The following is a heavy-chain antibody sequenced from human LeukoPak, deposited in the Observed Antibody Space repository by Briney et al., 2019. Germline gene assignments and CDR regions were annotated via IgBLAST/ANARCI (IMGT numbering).Heavy chain of an antibody. CDR3: ARGWSGSYYSHYYYYMDV. D-gene: IGHD1-26*01. J-gene: IGHJ6*03. CDR1: GYTFTGYY. V-gene: IGHV1-2*02. CDR2: INPKSGGT. Sequence: ASVKVSCKASGYTFTGYYMHWVRQAPGQGLEWMGWINPKSGGTNYAPKFQGRVTMTRDTSISTAYMELSRLRSDDTAVYYCARGWSGSYYSHYYYYMDVWGKGTTVTVSS.